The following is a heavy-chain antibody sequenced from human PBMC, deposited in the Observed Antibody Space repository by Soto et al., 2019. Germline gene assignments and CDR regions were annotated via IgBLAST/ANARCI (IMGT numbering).Heavy chain of an antibody. CDR3: ARGVARRVFAF. D-gene: IGHD2-15*01. Sequence: GASVKVAFRGSACTVSSYGMSGVGQAPGQGLEWMGWISAYNGNTNYAQKLQGRVTMTTDTSTSTAYMELRSLRSDDTAVYYCARGVARRVFAFRGKGSLVPVSS. CDR1: ACTVSSYG. J-gene: IGHJ4*02. V-gene: IGHV1-18*01. CDR2: ISAYNGNT.